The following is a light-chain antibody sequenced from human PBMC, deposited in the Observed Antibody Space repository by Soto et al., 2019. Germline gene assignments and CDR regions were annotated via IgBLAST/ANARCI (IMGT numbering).Light chain of an antibody. CDR1: QRISSW. J-gene: IGKJ1*01. CDR3: QQYNSYPWS. V-gene: IGKV1-5*03. CDR2: KAS. Sequence: DIQMTQSPSTLSASVGDRVTITCRASQRISSWLAWYQQKPGKAPKLLIYKASSLESGVPSRFSGSGSWTEFTLTISSLQPDEIATYYCQQYNSYPWSFVQGTKVEI.